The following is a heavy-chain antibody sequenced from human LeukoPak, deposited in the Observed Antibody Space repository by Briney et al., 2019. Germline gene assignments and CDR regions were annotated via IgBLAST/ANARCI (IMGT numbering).Heavy chain of an antibody. Sequence: GESLKISCKGLGYSFSNYWSAWVRQLPGKGLELMGIIYPGGSETRYDPSFQGQVTISADMSTSTAYLQWSSLRASDTAMYYCARASRDGYNQNFDHWGQGTLVTVSS. J-gene: IGHJ4*02. CDR3: ARASRDGYNQNFDH. V-gene: IGHV5-51*01. CDR2: IYPGGSET. CDR1: GYSFSNYW. D-gene: IGHD5-24*01.